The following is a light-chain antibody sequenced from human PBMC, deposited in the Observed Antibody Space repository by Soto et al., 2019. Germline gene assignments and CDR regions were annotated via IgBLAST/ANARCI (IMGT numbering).Light chain of an antibody. CDR3: QQYGSSGT. CDR1: QSLSGSY. J-gene: IGKJ1*01. V-gene: IGKV3-20*01. Sequence: DIVLTQSPGTLSLYPGERATLSCRASQSLSGSYLAWYQQKPGQAPKLVIHGASNRATGIPDRFSGSGSGTDFTLTISRLEPEDFAVYYCQQYGSSGTFGQGTKVDIK. CDR2: GAS.